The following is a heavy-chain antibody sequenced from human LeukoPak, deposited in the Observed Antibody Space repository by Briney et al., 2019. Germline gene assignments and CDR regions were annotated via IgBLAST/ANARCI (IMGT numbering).Heavy chain of an antibody. V-gene: IGHV1-18*01. D-gene: IGHD6-19*01. CDR1: GYTFISYG. CDR2: ISAYNGNT. Sequence: GASVKVSCKASGYTFISYGISWVRQAPGQGLEWMGWISAYNGNTNYAQKLQGRVTMTTDTSTSTAYMELRSLRSDDTAVYYCARDRAYSSGAHDAFDIWGQGTMVTVSS. CDR3: ARDRAYSSGAHDAFDI. J-gene: IGHJ3*02.